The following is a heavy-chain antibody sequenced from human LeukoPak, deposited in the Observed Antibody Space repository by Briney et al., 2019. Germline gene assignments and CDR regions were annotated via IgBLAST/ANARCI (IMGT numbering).Heavy chain of an antibody. CDR2: IYYSGST. CDR3: ARHQGGDGYNYYYYYMDV. J-gene: IGHJ6*03. D-gene: IGHD5-24*01. Sequence: PSETLSLTCTVSGGSISSSSYYWGWIRQPPGKGLEWIGSIYYSGSTYYKPSLRSRVTISVDTSKSQFYLKLSSVTAADTAVYYCARHQGGDGYNYYYYYMDVWGKGTTVTVSS. CDR1: GGSISSSSYY. V-gene: IGHV4-39*01.